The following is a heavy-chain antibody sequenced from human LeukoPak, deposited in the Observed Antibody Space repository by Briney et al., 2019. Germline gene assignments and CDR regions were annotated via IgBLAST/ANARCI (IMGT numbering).Heavy chain of an antibody. CDR2: IYYSGST. V-gene: IGHV4-39*07. J-gene: IGHJ5*02. CDR1: GGSISSSSYY. Sequence: SETLSLTCTVSGGSISSSSYYWGWIRQPPGKGLEWIGSIYYSGSTYYNPSLKSRVTISVDTSKNQFSLKLSSVTAADTAVYYCARVRLRARIAAAGLDNVIPFDPWGQGTLVTVSS. CDR3: ARVRLRARIAAAGLDNVIPFDP. D-gene: IGHD6-13*01.